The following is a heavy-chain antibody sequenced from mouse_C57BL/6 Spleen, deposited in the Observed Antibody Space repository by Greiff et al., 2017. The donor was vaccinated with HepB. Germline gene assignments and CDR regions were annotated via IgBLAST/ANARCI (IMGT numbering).Heavy chain of an antibody. CDR2: INPGSGGT. CDR3: ARDYGSTYWYFDV. Sequence: QVQLQQSGAELVRPGTSVKVSCKASGYAFTNYLIEWVKQRPGQGLEWIGVINPGSGGTNYKEKFKGKATLTADKSSSTAYMQLSSLTSEDAAVYFCARDYGSTYWYFDVWGTGTTVTVSS. J-gene: IGHJ1*03. CDR1: GYAFTNYL. V-gene: IGHV1-54*01. D-gene: IGHD1-1*01.